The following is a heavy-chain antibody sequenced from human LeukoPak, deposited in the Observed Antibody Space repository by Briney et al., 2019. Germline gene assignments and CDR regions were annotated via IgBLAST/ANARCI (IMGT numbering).Heavy chain of an antibody. CDR1: GGTFSSYA. D-gene: IGHD1-26*01. CDR3: ARQWELRRIDAFDI. Sequence: GASVKVSCKASGGTFSSYAISWVRQAPGQGLEWMGGIIPIFGTANYAQKFQGRVTMTRDTSTSTVYMELSSLRSEDTAVYYCARQWELRRIDAFDIWGQGTMVTVSS. V-gene: IGHV1-69*05. J-gene: IGHJ3*02. CDR2: IIPIFGTA.